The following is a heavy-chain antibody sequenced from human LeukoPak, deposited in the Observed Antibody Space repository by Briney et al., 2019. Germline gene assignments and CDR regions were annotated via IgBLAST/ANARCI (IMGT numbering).Heavy chain of an antibody. CDR1: GFAFSNYW. J-gene: IGHJ4*02. Sequence: GGSLRLSCAASGFAFSNYWMSWVRQAPGKGLEWVASMNEDGSEKNYVDSVKGRFTISRDNARDSLYLQMNSLRAEDTAVYYCARDRGYSNFDYWGQGTLLTVSS. D-gene: IGHD4-11*01. CDR3: ARDRGYSNFDY. CDR2: MNEDGSEK. V-gene: IGHV3-7*01.